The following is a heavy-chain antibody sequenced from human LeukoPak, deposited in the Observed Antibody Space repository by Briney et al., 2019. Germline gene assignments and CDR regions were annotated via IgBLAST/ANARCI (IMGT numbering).Heavy chain of an antibody. CDR3: ARAYGSSGYYQLPIDY. V-gene: IGHV3-23*01. D-gene: IGHD3-22*01. CDR2: ITGSGDTT. J-gene: IGHJ4*02. CDR1: GFTFSSYA. Sequence: GQSLRLSCAASGFTFSSYAMSWVRQAPGKGLEWVSGITGSGDTTHHADPVKGRFTISRDNSKNTLFLQMNSLRVEDTALYYCARAYGSSGYYQLPIDYWGQGTLVTVSS.